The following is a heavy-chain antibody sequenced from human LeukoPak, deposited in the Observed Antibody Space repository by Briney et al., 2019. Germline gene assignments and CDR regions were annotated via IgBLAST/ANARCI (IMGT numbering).Heavy chain of an antibody. Sequence: SETLPLTCTVSNFSISSGSYYWGWIRQPPGKGLEWIGSIYYSGSTYYNPSLKSRLTISVDTSKNQFSLKLSSVTAADTAVYYCARDYSTSWFPGNNWFDPWGQGTLVTVSS. V-gene: IGHV4-39*07. D-gene: IGHD6-13*01. CDR1: NFSISSGSYY. J-gene: IGHJ5*02. CDR3: ARDYSTSWFPGNNWFDP. CDR2: IYYSGST.